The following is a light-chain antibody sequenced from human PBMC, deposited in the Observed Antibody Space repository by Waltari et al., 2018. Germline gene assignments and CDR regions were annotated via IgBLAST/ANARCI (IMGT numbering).Light chain of an antibody. J-gene: IGLJ1*01. CDR3: CSYAGDRNLYV. CDR2: RVN. V-gene: IGLV2-23*02. Sequence: QSALTQPASVPGSPGQSITFSCTGTSRDVGSYNLLSWFQPHPGKAPTLIIYRVNQPPSGVSPRFSGSKSGNTASLTISGLLAEDEADYYCCSYAGDRNLYVFGSGTKVTVL. CDR1: SRDVGSYNL.